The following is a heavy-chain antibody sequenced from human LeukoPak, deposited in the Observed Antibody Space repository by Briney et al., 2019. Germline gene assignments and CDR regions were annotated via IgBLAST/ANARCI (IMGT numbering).Heavy chain of an antibody. Sequence: GGSLRLSCAASGFTFSDYFMNWIRQAPGKGLEWVSHISRSGSIIYYADSVKGRFTISRDNAKNSLYLQMNSLRAEDTAVYYCARGPTGSSNWFDPRGQGTLVTVSP. V-gene: IGHV3-11*01. D-gene: IGHD1-1*01. CDR3: ARGPTGSSNWFDP. J-gene: IGHJ5*02. CDR1: GFTFSDYF. CDR2: ISRSGSII.